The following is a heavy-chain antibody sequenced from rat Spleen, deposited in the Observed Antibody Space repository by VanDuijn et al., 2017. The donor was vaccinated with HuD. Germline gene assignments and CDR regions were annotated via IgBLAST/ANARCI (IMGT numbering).Heavy chain of an antibody. Sequence: QVQLKESGPGLVQPSQTLSLTCTVSGFSLTSNGVSWVRQPTGKGLEWMGVIWTGGSTDYNSALNSRLSISRDASKSQVFLTMNSLQTEDMATYYCARGGYGSYIYGFLDYWGQGVMVTVSS. CDR1: GFSLTSNG. V-gene: IGHV2-30*01. J-gene: IGHJ2*01. CDR3: ARGGYGSYIYGFLDY. D-gene: IGHD1-2*01. CDR2: IWTGGST.